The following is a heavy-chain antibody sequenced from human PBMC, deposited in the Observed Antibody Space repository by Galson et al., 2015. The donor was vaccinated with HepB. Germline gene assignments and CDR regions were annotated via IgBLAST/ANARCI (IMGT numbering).Heavy chain of an antibody. CDR1: GYSFTSYW. D-gene: IGHD2-2*01. CDR2: IDPSDSYT. Sequence: QSGAEVKKPGESLRISCTGSGYSFTSYWISWVRQMPGKGLEWMGRIDPSDSYTNYSPSFQGHVTISADKSISTAYLQWSSLKASDTAMYYCARIGYCSSTSCYSFDYWGQGTLVTVSS. J-gene: IGHJ4*02. CDR3: ARIGYCSSTSCYSFDY. V-gene: IGHV5-10-1*01.